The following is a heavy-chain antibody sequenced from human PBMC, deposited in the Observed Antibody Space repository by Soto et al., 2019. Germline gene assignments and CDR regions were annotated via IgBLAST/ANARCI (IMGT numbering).Heavy chain of an antibody. Sequence: GGSLRLSCAASGFTFSSYWMSWVRQAPGKGLEWVANIKQDGSEKYYVDSVKGRFTISRDNAKNSLYLQMNSLRAEDTAVYYCARVLKDYGSESPFDYWGQGTLVTVSS. D-gene: IGHD3-10*01. CDR2: IKQDGSEK. V-gene: IGHV3-7*05. CDR1: GFTFSSYW. J-gene: IGHJ4*02. CDR3: ARVLKDYGSESPFDY.